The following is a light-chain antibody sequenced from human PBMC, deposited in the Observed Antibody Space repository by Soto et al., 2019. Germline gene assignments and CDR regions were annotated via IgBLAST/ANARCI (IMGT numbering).Light chain of an antibody. J-gene: IGLJ1*01. V-gene: IGLV1-44*01. CDR3: SAWDNSLNGYV. Sequence: QSVMSEDLSASSSPGHRVTISCSGGISNIGSNTVAWYQPLPGTAPPRLIFTAGQRPSGVPGRFSGSKSGTSASLAISGLHSEDEGDYYCSAWDNSLNGYVFGPGTKVTAL. CDR2: TAG. CDR1: ISNIGSNT.